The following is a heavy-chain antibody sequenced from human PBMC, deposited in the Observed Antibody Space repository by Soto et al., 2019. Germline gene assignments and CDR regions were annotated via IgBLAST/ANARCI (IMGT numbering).Heavy chain of an antibody. V-gene: IGHV4-39*01. CDR3: AGTYYDSSGYYFGAFDI. D-gene: IGHD3-22*01. CDR1: GGSISSSSYY. CDR2: IYYSGST. Sequence: SETLSLTCTVSGGSISSSSYYWGWIRQPPGKGLEWIGSIYYSGSTYYNPSLKSRVTISVDTSKNQFSLKLSSVTAADTAVYYCAGTYYDSSGYYFGAFDIWGQGTMVTVSS. J-gene: IGHJ3*02.